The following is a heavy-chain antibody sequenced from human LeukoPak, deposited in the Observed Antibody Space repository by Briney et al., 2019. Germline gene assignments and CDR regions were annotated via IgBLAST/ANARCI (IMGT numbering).Heavy chain of an antibody. CDR2: INPSGGSP. D-gene: IGHD1-1*01. V-gene: IGHV1-46*01. Sequence: ASVKVSCKASGYTLSFYHMHWARQAPGQGLEWMGIINPSGGSPDYAQKFQGSVTMTTDTSTSTVYMELSSLRSEDTAVYYCARGERSGSFDYWGQGTLVTVSS. CDR1: GYTLSFYH. CDR3: ARGERSGSFDY. J-gene: IGHJ4*02.